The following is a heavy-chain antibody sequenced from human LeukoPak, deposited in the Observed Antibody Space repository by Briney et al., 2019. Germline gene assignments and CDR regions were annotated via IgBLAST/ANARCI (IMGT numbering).Heavy chain of an antibody. CDR2: ITGSSTYT. J-gene: IGHJ5*02. CDR1: GFTFSDYH. V-gene: IGHV3-11*05. CDR3: SRGGRKRFDP. Sequence: PGGSLRLSCAASGFTFSDYHMSRIRPAPGKGLEWIPYITGSSTYTNYADSVKGRCTISRDNAKNSLYLQMNSLRAEDTALYFCSRGGRKRFDPWGQGTLVTVSS.